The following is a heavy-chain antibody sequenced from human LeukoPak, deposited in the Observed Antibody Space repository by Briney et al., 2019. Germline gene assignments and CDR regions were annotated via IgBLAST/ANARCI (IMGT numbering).Heavy chain of an antibody. D-gene: IGHD2-2*01. Sequence: ASVNVSCETSGYSFTSYDIHWVRQTTGQGLEWLGWMYPNSGDTGFAQKFQGRVTMTRNTSIGTAYMELSSLRSEDTAIYYCVRVPPRSTIYAYWGQGSLVTVSS. V-gene: IGHV1-8*01. CDR2: MYPNSGDT. CDR1: GYSFTSYD. J-gene: IGHJ4*02. CDR3: VRVPPRSTIYAY.